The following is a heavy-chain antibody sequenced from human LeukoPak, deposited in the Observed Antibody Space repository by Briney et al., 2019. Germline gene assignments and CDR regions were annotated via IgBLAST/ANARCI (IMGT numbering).Heavy chain of an antibody. CDR1: GFTFSSYA. D-gene: IGHD2-8*01. V-gene: IGHV3-30*04. CDR2: ISYDGSKK. CDR3: AKDRCSNGVGCYYYYMDV. J-gene: IGHJ6*03. Sequence: PGRSLRLSCAASGFTFSSYAMHWVRQAPGKGLEWVAVISYDGSKKYYADSVKGRITISRDNSKNILYLQMNSLRAEDTAVYYCAKDRCSNGVGCYYYYMDVWGKGTTVTISS.